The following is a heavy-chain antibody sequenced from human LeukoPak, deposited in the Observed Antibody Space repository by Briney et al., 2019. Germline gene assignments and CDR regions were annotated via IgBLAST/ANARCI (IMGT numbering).Heavy chain of an antibody. CDR3: AILRGYYYDSSGYYRHDAFDI. CDR2: ISSSGSTI. D-gene: IGHD3-22*01. J-gene: IGHJ3*02. V-gene: IGHV3-48*03. CDR1: GFTFGSYE. Sequence: GGSLRLSCAASGFTFGSYEMNWVRQAPGKGLEWVSYISSSGSTIYYADSVKGRFTISRDNAKNSLYLQMNSPRAEDTAVYYCAILRGYYYDSSGYYRHDAFDIWGQGTMVTVSS.